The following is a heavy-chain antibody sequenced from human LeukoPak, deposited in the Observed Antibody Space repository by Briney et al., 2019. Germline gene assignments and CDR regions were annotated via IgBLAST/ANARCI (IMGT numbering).Heavy chain of an antibody. CDR3: AKEGVGDLPPYYFDY. Sequence: GGSLRLSCAASGFTFTSYWTHWVRQAPGKGLVWVSRINSDGRSTSYADSVKGRFTISRDNAKNTLYLQMNSLRAEDTAVYHCAKEGVGDLPPYYFDYWGQGALVTVSS. CDR1: GFTFTSYW. D-gene: IGHD3-10*01. V-gene: IGHV3-74*01. J-gene: IGHJ4*02. CDR2: INSDGRST.